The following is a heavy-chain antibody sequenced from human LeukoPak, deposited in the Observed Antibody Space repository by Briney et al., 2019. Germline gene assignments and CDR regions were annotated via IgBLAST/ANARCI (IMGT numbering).Heavy chain of an antibody. CDR2: LRYDGSNK. D-gene: IGHD3-16*01. J-gene: IGHJ4*02. V-gene: IGHV3-30*02. CDR3: AKDVPPFGGYDY. CDR1: GFMFSSYG. Sequence: GGSLRLSCAASGFMFSSYGMYWVRQAPGKGLEWVAFLRYDGSNKYYADSVKGRFTISRDNSKNTLYLQMNSLRAEDTAVYYCAKDVPPFGGYDYWGQGTLVTVSS.